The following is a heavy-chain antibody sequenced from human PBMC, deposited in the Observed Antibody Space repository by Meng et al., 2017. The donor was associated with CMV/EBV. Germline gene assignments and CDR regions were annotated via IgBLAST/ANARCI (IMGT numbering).Heavy chain of an antibody. CDR3: ARGLAHIVTTDLDY. Sequence: SGYIFTSYGINWVRQAPGQGLEWVGWISTYNGHTVYTQRFQGRVTMTTDTSTSTAYMELRSLRSDDTAVFYCARGLAHIVTTDLDYWGQGTLVTVSS. J-gene: IGHJ4*02. CDR2: ISTYNGHT. CDR1: GYIFTSYG. V-gene: IGHV1-18*01. D-gene: IGHD5-12*01.